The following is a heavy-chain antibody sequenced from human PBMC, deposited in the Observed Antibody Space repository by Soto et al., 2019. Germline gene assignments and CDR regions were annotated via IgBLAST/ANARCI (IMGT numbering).Heavy chain of an antibody. V-gene: IGHV1-3*05. CDR1: GYTFTSYA. J-gene: IGHJ4*02. CDR3: ASGSGPMIEWH. Sequence: QVQLVQSGAEEKKPGASVKVSCKASGYTFTSYAMHWVRQAPGQRLEWMGWINAGNGNTKYSQKFQGRATITRATSASTASSELSSLRSEDTAVYYCASGSGPMIEWHWGQGTLVTVSS. CDR2: INAGNGNT. D-gene: IGHD3-22*01.